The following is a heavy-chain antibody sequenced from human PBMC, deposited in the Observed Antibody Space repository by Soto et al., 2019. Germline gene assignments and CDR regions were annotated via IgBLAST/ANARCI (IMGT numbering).Heavy chain of an antibody. V-gene: IGHV1-69*12. D-gene: IGHD5-12*01. Sequence: QVQLVQSGAEVKKPGSSVKVSCKASGDSFTIFAISWVRQAPGQGLEWMGGIIPTIGTTNYAQRFQVRITSTGDESTGTAYMELSSVKSEDTAVYYCARDLGSGYDPGDYWGQGTLVTVSS. J-gene: IGHJ4*02. CDR2: IIPTIGTT. CDR3: ARDLGSGYDPGDY. CDR1: GDSFTIFA.